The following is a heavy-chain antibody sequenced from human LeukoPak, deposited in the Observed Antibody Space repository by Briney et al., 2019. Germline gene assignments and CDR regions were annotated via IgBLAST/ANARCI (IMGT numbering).Heavy chain of an antibody. Sequence: SETLSLTCTVSGGSISSSSYYWGWIRQLPGKGLEWIGSIYYSGSTYYNPSLKSRVTISVDTSKNQFSLKLSSVTAADTAVYYCASRYSSSCFDPWGQGTLVTVSS. D-gene: IGHD6-13*01. V-gene: IGHV4-39*01. CDR2: IYYSGST. CDR3: ASRYSSSCFDP. J-gene: IGHJ5*02. CDR1: GGSISSSSYY.